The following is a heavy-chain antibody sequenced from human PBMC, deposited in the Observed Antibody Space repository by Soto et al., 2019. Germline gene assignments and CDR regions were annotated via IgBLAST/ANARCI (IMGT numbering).Heavy chain of an antibody. J-gene: IGHJ4*02. CDR2: INAGNGNT. CDR3: ARSSAVITTLDYFDY. V-gene: IGHV1-3*01. Sequence: GASVKVSCKASGYTFTSYAMHWVRQAPGQRLEWMGWINAGNGNTKYSQKFQGRVTITRDTSASTAYMELSSLRSEDTAVYYCARSSAVITTLDYFDYWGQGTLVTVSS. CDR1: GYTFTSYA. D-gene: IGHD3-22*01.